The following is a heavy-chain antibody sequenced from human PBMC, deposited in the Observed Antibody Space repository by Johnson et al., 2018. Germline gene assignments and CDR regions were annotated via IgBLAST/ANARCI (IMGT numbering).Heavy chain of an antibody. Sequence: VQLVESGGGLVQPGGSLRLSCAASGFTFSSYAMSWVRHAPGKGLEWVSAISGSGGSTYYADYVKARFTISRDNSKTTVYLQMNSLRAEDTAVYYCAKHYYDSSGHHDAFDIWGQGTMVTVSS. V-gene: IGHV3-23*04. CDR2: ISGSGGST. CDR3: AKHYYDSSGHHDAFDI. CDR1: GFTFSSYA. D-gene: IGHD3-22*01. J-gene: IGHJ3*02.